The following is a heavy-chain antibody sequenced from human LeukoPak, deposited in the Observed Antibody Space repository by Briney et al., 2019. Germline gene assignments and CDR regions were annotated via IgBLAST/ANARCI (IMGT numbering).Heavy chain of an antibody. Sequence: KPGGSLRLSCAASGFTFSDYYMTWIRQAPGKGLEWISYISSGGTIIYYADSVRGQFTISRDNAKKSLYLQMNSLRAEDTAVYYCAKDMGRVPATDSFDYWGQGTLVTVSS. CDR3: AKDMGRVPATDSFDY. V-gene: IGHV3-11*01. J-gene: IGHJ4*02. CDR2: ISSGGTII. D-gene: IGHD2-2*01. CDR1: GFTFSDYY.